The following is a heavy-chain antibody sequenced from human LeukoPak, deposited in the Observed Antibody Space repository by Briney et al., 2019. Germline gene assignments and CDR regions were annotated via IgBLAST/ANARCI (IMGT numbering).Heavy chain of an antibody. V-gene: IGHV3-74*01. Sequence: GGSLRLSCAASGLTFSSYWMHWVRQAPGKELVWVSRINSDGSSTSYADSVKGRFTISRDNAKNTLYLQMNSLRAEDTAVYYCAREMGYYGSGRGPGYWGQGTLVTVSS. D-gene: IGHD3-10*01. J-gene: IGHJ4*02. CDR3: AREMGYYGSGRGPGY. CDR1: GLTFSSYW. CDR2: INSDGSST.